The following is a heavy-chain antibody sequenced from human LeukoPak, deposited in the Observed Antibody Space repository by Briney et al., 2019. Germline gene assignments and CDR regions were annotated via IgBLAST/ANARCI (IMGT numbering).Heavy chain of an antibody. CDR2: INPSGGST. J-gene: IGHJ4*02. CDR3: ARAGDYYDSSGYYYEDY. CDR1: GYTFTSYY. Sequence: ASVKVSCKASGYTFTSYYLHWVRQAPGQGLEWMGIINPSGGSTSYAQKFQGRVTMTRDTSTSTVYMELSSLRSEDTAVYYCARAGDYYDSSGYYYEDYWGQGTLVTVSS. D-gene: IGHD3-22*01. V-gene: IGHV1-46*01.